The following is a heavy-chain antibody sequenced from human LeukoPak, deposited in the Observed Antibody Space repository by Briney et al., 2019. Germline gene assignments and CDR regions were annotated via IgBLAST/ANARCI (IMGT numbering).Heavy chain of an antibody. J-gene: IGHJ2*01. CDR2: IYYSGST. Sequence: SETLSLTCTVSGGSISSYYWSCDRQPPGKGLEWIGYIYYSGSTNYNPSLKSRVTISVDTSKNQFSLKLSSVTAADTAVYYCARDRYYDSSGYPNYWYFDLWGRGTLVTVSS. V-gene: IGHV4-59*01. CDR3: ARDRYYDSSGYPNYWYFDL. D-gene: IGHD3-22*01. CDR1: GGSISSYY.